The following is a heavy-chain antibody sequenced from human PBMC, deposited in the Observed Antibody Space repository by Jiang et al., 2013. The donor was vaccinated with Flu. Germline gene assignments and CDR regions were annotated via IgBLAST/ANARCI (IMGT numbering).Heavy chain of an antibody. CDR3: ARGRGVAGEFDY. J-gene: IGHJ4*02. CDR2: IYYSGST. CDR1: GGSISSYY. V-gene: IGHV4-59*01. D-gene: IGHD6-19*01. Sequence: PGLVKPSETLSLTCTVSGGSISSYYWSWIRQPPGKGLEWIGYIYYSGSTNYNPSLKSRVTISVDTSKNQFSLKLSSVTAADTAVYYRARGRGVAGEFDYWGQGTLVTVSS.